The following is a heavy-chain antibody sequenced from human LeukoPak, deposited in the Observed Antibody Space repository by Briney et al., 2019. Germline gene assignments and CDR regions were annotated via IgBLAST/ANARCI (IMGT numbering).Heavy chain of an antibody. Sequence: GGSLRLSCAASGFTFSSYAMSWVRQAPGKGLEWVSAISGSGGSTYYAGSVKGRFTISRDNSKNTLYLQMNSLRAKDTAVYYCAKDHRYFDWLFYFDYWGQGTLVTVSS. D-gene: IGHD3-9*01. V-gene: IGHV3-23*01. J-gene: IGHJ4*02. CDR3: AKDHRYFDWLFYFDY. CDR1: GFTFSSYA. CDR2: ISGSGGST.